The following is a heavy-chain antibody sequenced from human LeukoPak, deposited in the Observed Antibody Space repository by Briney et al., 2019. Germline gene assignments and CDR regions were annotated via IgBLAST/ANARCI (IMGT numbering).Heavy chain of an antibody. J-gene: IGHJ4*02. V-gene: IGHV3-74*01. D-gene: IGHD3-22*01. CDR2: INTDGSST. CDR3: AKLPRVTMIVVANFDY. CDR1: GFNLRSYW. Sequence: GGSLRLSCAASGFNLRSYWMHWVRQAPGKGLVWVSRINTDGSSTNYADSVKGRFTISRDNAKNTLYLQMNSLRAEDTAVYYCAKLPRVTMIVVANFDYWGQGTLVTVSS.